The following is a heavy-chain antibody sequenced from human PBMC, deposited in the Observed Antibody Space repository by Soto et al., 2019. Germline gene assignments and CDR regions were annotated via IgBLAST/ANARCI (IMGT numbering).Heavy chain of an antibody. Sequence: GASVKVSCKASGGTFSSYAISWVRQAPGQGLEWMGGIIPIFGTANYAQKFQGRVTITADESTSTANMELSSLRSEDTAVYYCASCSTSCYSGYYYYGMDVWGQGTTVTVSS. CDR2: IIPIFGTA. CDR1: GGTFSSYA. CDR3: ASCSTSCYSGYYYYGMDV. V-gene: IGHV1-69*13. J-gene: IGHJ6*02. D-gene: IGHD2-2*01.